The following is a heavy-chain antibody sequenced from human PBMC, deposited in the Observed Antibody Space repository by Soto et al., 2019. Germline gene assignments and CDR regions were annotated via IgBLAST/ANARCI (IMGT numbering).Heavy chain of an antibody. CDR1: GFTFSSYA. CDR3: AKLTGDSWGYFDS. Sequence: AGGSLRLSCAASGFTFSSYAMSWVRQAPGKGLEWVSAITGNGGYTYYADSVKGRFTISRDNSKNTLYLQMNSLGAEDTAVYYCAKLTGDSWGYFDSWGQGTLVTVSS. CDR2: ITGNGGYT. V-gene: IGHV3-23*01. J-gene: IGHJ4*02. D-gene: IGHD2-21*02.